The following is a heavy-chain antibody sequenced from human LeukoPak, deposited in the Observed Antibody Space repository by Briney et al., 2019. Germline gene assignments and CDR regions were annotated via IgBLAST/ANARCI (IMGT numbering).Heavy chain of an antibody. D-gene: IGHD1-1*01. J-gene: IGHJ5*02. CDR2: IIPIFGTA. Sequence: ASVKVSCKASGGTFSSYAISWVRQAPGQGLEWMGGIIPIFGTANYGQKFQGRVTITADESTSTAYMELSSLRSEDTAVYYCAREDSDWKFDPWGQGTLVTVSS. CDR1: GGTFSSYA. CDR3: AREDSDWKFDP. V-gene: IGHV1-69*13.